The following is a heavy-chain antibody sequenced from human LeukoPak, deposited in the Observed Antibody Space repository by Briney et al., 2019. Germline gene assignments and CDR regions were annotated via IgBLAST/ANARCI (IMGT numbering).Heavy chain of an antibody. CDR3: ARGRGSGYLLDY. D-gene: IGHD3-22*01. CDR2: INHSGST. V-gene: IGHV4-34*01. CDR1: GGSFSGYY. Sequence: SETLSLTCAVYGGSFSGYYWSWIRQPPGKGLEWIGEINHSGSTNYNPSLKSRVTISVDTSKNQFSLKLSSVTAADTAVYYCARGRGSGYLLDYWGQGTLVTVSS. J-gene: IGHJ4*02.